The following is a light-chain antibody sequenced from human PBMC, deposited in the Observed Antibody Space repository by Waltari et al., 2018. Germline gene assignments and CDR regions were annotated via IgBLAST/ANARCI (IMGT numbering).Light chain of an antibody. CDR1: QSLLHRTGNNY. CDR2: LGC. Sequence: DVAMTQSPLSLPVRLGEPASISCSSNQSLLHRTGNNYLDWYLQKPGRSPHLLIYLGCNRASGVPDRFTCSGSGTDFTLKTSRVAAEDVGLYYCMQALQNPPTFGRGTRLE. J-gene: IGKJ2*01. CDR3: MQALQNPPT. V-gene: IGKV2-28*01.